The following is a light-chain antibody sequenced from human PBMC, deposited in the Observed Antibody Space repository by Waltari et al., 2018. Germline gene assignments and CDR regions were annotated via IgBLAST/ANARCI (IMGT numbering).Light chain of an antibody. CDR1: SSDVGSYNR. CDR3: SLYTSSSTLV. J-gene: IGLJ2*01. Sequence: QSALTQPPSVSGSPGQSVTLSCTGTSSDVGSYNRFSWYQQPPGTAPKLMIYEVSNRPSGVPDRFSGSKSGNTASLTISGLQAEDEADYYCSLYTSSSTLVFGGGTKLTVL. V-gene: IGLV2-18*01. CDR2: EVS.